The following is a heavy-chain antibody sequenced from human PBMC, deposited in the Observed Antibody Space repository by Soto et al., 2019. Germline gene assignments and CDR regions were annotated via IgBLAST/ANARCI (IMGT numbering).Heavy chain of an antibody. V-gene: IGHV4-30-2*01. CDR1: GGSISSGGYS. Sequence: PSETLSLTCAVSGGSISSGGYSWTWIRQPPGKGLEWISYIYHSGNTYYNPPLKSLVTISGDRTKNPFTLNLSSVTAADTAVYYCASNVADDDALDVWGQGTMVTVS. CDR2: IYHSGNT. J-gene: IGHJ3*01. CDR3: ASNVADDDALDV. D-gene: IGHD2-15*01.